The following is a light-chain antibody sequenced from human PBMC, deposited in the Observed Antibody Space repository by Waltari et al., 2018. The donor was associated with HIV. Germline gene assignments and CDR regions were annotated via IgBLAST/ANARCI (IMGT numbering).Light chain of an antibody. CDR2: AAS. CDR3: QQSYTAPWT. Sequence: DIQMTQSPSSLSASVGDRVTITCRASQSINTYLNWYQQKPGKAPKLLISAASTLQSGVPSRFGGSGSGTDVTLTIISLQPEYSATYFCQQSYTAPWTFGQGTKVEIK. CDR1: QSINTY. J-gene: IGKJ1*01. V-gene: IGKV1-39*01.